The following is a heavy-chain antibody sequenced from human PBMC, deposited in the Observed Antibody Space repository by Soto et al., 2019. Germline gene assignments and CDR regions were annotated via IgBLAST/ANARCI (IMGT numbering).Heavy chain of an antibody. J-gene: IGHJ4*02. CDR2: LCSGRST. V-gene: IGHV4-39*01. CDR1: GGSISNRDDC. Sequence: QLQLQQSGPGLVKPSETLPLTCTVSGGSISNRDDCWGWIRQPPGKGLEWIGNLCSGRSTNYNPSLQVGVTVSAESSKNQISLMLRSVTAADTAVYYCARMDNGATCQTFDSWGQGTLVTVSS. CDR3: ARMDNGATCQTFDS. D-gene: IGHD2-8*01.